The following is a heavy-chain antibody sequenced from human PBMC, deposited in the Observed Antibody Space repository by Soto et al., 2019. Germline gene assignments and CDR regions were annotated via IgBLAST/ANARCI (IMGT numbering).Heavy chain of an antibody. CDR1: VGTFNKLY. V-gene: IGHV1-69*06. Sequence: AVKVPCKSSVGTFNKLYINCVRPAPGQGFEWMGGLIPIFGTSNSAQKFQARVTISADTSTGTAYLEVSSLRSEDTAIYYCATARQDGLTWSYYFDYWGPGNLVTVSS. CDR3: ATARQDGLTWSYYFDY. CDR2: LIPIFGTS. D-gene: IGHD6-6*01. J-gene: IGHJ4*02.